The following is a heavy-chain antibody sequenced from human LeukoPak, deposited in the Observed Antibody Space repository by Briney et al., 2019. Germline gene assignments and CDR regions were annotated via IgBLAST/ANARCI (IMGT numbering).Heavy chain of an antibody. Sequence: SETLSLTCTVSGGSISSYYWSWIRQPAGKGLEWIGRIYTSGSTNYNPSLKSRVTMSVDTSKNQFSLKLSSVTAADTAVYYCARVSPYDFWSGYYYYYCGMDVWGQGTTVTVSS. CDR3: ARVSPYDFWSGYYYYYCGMDV. CDR2: IYTSGST. J-gene: IGHJ6*02. D-gene: IGHD3-3*01. CDR1: GGSISSYY. V-gene: IGHV4-4*07.